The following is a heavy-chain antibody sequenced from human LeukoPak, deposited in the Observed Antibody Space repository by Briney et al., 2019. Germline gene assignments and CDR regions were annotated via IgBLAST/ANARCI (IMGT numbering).Heavy chain of an antibody. J-gene: IGHJ4*02. CDR1: GGSISSSSYY. Sequence: PSETLSLTCTVSGGSISSSSYYWGWIRQPPGKGLEWIGSIYYSGSTYYNPSLKSRVTISVDTSKNQFSLKLSSVTAADTAVYYCARRYCSSTSCYDFDYWGQGTLVTVSS. D-gene: IGHD2-2*01. CDR2: IYYSGST. CDR3: ARRYCSSTSCYDFDY. V-gene: IGHV4-39*01.